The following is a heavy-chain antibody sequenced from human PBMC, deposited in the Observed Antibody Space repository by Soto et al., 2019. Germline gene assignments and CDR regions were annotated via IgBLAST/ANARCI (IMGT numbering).Heavy chain of an antibody. CDR1: GFTFGDYG. D-gene: IGHD3-3*01. Sequence: EVQLVESGGGLAQPGRSLRLSCIGSGFTFGDYGMSWFRPAPGTGLEWVGLIESKTSGGTTEYAASVRGRFTISRDDSKGIAYLQMNSLKTEDTAVYYCSRDRSYDFWSGYFDYWGQGNLVTVSS. CDR3: SRDRSYDFWSGYFDY. J-gene: IGHJ4*02. V-gene: IGHV3-49*03. CDR2: IESKTSGGTT.